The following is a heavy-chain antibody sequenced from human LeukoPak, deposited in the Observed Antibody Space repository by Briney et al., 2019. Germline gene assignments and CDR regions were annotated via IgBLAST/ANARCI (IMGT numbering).Heavy chain of an antibody. J-gene: IGHJ4*02. Sequence: GGSLRLSCAASGFTFSSYSMNWVRQAPGKGLEWVSSIGSSSSYIYYADSVKGRFTISRDNAKNSLYLQMNSLRAEDTAVYYCAKVDPVSGSIDYWGQGTLVTVSS. CDR3: AKVDPVSGSIDY. V-gene: IGHV3-21*01. CDR2: IGSSSSYI. D-gene: IGHD6-19*01. CDR1: GFTFSSYS.